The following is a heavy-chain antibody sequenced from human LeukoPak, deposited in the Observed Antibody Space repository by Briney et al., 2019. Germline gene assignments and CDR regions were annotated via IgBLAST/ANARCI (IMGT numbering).Heavy chain of an antibody. Sequence: GGSLRLSCSASGFIFSNYGMHWVRQAPGKGLEHVSVISSNGGSTHYADSVKGRFTISRDNSKNTVYLQMSSLRPEDTAVYYCVRQITMILPVISYWGQGTVGTVSS. CDR1: GFIFSNYG. CDR3: VRQITMILPVISY. J-gene: IGHJ4*02. D-gene: IGHD3-22*01. CDR2: ISSNGGST. V-gene: IGHV3-64D*06.